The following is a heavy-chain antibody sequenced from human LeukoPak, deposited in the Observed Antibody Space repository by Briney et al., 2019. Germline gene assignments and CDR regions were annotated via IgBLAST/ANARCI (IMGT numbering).Heavy chain of an antibody. Sequence: ASVKVSCKASGYTFTSYGISWVRQAPGHGLEWMGWISAYNGNTNYAQKLQGRVTMTTDTSTSTAYMELRSLRSDDTAVYYCARDRGYPKPGTFDYWGQGTLVTVSS. D-gene: IGHD5-12*01. J-gene: IGHJ4*02. CDR2: ISAYNGNT. CDR3: ARDRGYPKPGTFDY. V-gene: IGHV1-18*01. CDR1: GYTFTSYG.